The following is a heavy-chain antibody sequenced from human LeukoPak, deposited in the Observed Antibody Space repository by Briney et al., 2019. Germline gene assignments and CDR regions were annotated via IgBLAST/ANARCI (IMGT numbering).Heavy chain of an antibody. V-gene: IGHV1-8*01. J-gene: IGHJ6*03. D-gene: IGHD2-2*03. CDR3: ARAGYCSSTSCYRGHYYYYYYMDV. Sequence: GASVKVSCKASGYTFTSYDINWVRQATGQGLEWMGWMNPNSGNTGYAQKFQGRVTMTRNTSISTAYMELSSLSSEDTAVYYCARAGYCSSTSCYRGHYYYYYYMDVWGKGTTVTVSS. CDR1: GYTFTSYD. CDR2: MNPNSGNT.